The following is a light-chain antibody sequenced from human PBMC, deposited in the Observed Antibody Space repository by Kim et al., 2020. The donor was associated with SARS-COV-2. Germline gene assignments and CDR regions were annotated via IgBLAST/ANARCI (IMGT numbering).Light chain of an antibody. CDR1: SGHSSYI. CDR2: LEGSGSY. CDR3: ETWDSNTHAPWV. V-gene: IGLV4-60*03. Sequence: QAVLTQSSSASASLGSSVKLTCTPSSGHSSYIIAWHQQQPGKAPRYLMKLEGSGSYNKGSGVPDRFSGSSSGADRYLTISNLQSEDEADYYCETWDSNTHAPWVFGGGTKLTVL. J-gene: IGLJ3*02.